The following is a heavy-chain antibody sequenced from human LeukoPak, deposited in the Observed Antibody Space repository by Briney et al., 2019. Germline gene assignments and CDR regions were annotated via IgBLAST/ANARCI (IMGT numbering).Heavy chain of an antibody. J-gene: IGHJ4*02. Sequence: GESLKISCKCSGYSFTNYWIGWVRQTPGKGLEWMGIIYPGDSDTRYSPSFQGQVTISADKSISTAYLQWSSLKASDTAMYYCARRHYYDSSGYYYWGQGTLVTVSS. CDR3: ARRHYYDSSGYYY. D-gene: IGHD3-22*01. CDR1: GYSFTNYW. V-gene: IGHV5-51*01. CDR2: IYPGDSDT.